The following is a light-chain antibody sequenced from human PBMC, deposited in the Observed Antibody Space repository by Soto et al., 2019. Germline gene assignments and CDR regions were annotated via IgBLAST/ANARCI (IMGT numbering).Light chain of an antibody. CDR3: QQRSNWPIT. V-gene: IGKV3-11*01. CDR1: QSVRSN. CDR2: GAS. J-gene: IGKJ5*01. Sequence: EIVMTQSPATLSVSPGERATLSCRASQSVRSNLAWYQQKPGQPPRLLIYGASGRATGIPDRFSGSGSGTDFTLTISSLEPEDFAVYYCQQRSNWPITFGQGTRLEIK.